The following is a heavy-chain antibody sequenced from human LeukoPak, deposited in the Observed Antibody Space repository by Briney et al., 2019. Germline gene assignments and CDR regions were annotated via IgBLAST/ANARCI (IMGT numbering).Heavy chain of an antibody. CDR2: ISSSSGYI. D-gene: IGHD4-17*01. V-gene: IGHV3-21*01. CDR1: GFTFSSYI. Sequence: GGSLRLSCAACGFTFSSYIMNWDRQAPGKGLEWVSSISSSSGYIYYADSVKGRFTISRDNVKNSLYLQMHSLRAEDTAVYYCARATHDYGDYVDYSYYYGMDVWGKGTTITVSS. J-gene: IGHJ6*04. CDR3: ARATHDYGDYVDYSYYYGMDV.